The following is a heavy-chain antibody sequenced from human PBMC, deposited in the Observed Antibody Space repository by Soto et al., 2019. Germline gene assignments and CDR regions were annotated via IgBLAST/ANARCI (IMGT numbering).Heavy chain of an antibody. J-gene: IGHJ6*03. CDR1: GGTFSIYT. CDR2: IIPILGIA. Sequence: SVKVSCKASGGTFSIYTISWVRQAPGQGLEWMGRIIPILGIANYAQKFQGRVTITADKSTSTAYMELSSLRSEDTAVYYCAKDVRSGVYYMDVWGKGTTVTVSS. CDR3: AKDVRSGVYYMDV. V-gene: IGHV1-69*04. D-gene: IGHD3-3*01.